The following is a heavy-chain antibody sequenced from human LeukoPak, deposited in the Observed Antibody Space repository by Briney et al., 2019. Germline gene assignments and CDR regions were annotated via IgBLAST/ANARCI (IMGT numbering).Heavy chain of an antibody. V-gene: IGHV4-4*02. CDR3: ARRRRLIQLWRVPFDY. D-gene: IGHD5-18*01. Sequence: PSETLSLTCAVSGGSISSSNWWSWVRQPPGKGLEWIGEIYHSGSTNYNPSLKSRVTISVDKSKNQFSLKLSSVTAADTAVYYCARRRRLIQLWRVPFDYWGQGTLVTVSS. CDR2: IYHSGST. CDR1: GGSISSSNW. J-gene: IGHJ4*02.